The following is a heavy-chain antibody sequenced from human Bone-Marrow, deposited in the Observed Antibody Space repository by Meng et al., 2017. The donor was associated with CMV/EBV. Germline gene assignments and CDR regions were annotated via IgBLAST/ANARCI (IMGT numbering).Heavy chain of an antibody. D-gene: IGHD5-18*01. V-gene: IGHV1-18*01. CDR2: ISVYYGNT. CDR1: GYTFMSYG. J-gene: IGHJ6*04. Sequence: ASVKVSCKASGYTFMSYGISWVRQAPGQGLEWMGWISVYYGNTNYVQSLQGRATMTTDTSTSTAYMEMRSLRSDDTAVYYCARSGDGYSFGYYGMDVWGKGTTVTVSS. CDR3: ARSGDGYSFGYYGMDV.